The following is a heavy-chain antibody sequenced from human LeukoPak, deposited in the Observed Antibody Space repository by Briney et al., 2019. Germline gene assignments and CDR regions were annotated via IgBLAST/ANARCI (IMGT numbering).Heavy chain of an antibody. Sequence: PGRSLRLSCAASGFTFSSYGMHWVRQAPGKGLEWVAVISYDGSNKYYADSVKGRFTISRDNSKNTLYLQMNSLRAEDTAVYYCAKGPRGYSYGYMWFDPWGRGTLVTVSS. CDR2: ISYDGSNK. J-gene: IGHJ5*02. D-gene: IGHD5-18*01. CDR1: GFTFSSYG. CDR3: AKGPRGYSYGYMWFDP. V-gene: IGHV3-30*18.